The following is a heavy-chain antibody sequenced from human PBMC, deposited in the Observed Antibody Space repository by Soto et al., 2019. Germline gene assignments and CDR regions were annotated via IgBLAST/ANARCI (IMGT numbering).Heavy chain of an antibody. CDR2: LSGSSGST. CDR3: AKDIVVGPARGEFFDY. D-gene: IGHD2-2*01. J-gene: IGHJ4*02. Sequence: GGSLRLSCAASGFTFSTYAMSWVRQAPGKGLEWVSALSGSSGSTYYADSVKGRFTISRDNSKNTLYLQMNSLRAEDTAVYSCAKDIVVGPARGEFFDYWGLGTPVTVSS. CDR1: GFTFSTYA. V-gene: IGHV3-23*01.